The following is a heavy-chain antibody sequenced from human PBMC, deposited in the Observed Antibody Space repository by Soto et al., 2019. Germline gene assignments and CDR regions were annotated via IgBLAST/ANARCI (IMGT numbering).Heavy chain of an antibody. CDR1: GYTFTNFG. V-gene: IGHV1-18*04. D-gene: IGHD1-26*01. CDR3: ARARMFSGAHHDY. J-gene: IGHJ4*02. Sequence: QVHLVQSGAVVENPGASVKVSCKASGYTFTNFGINWVRQAPGQGLEWMGWITPYNGNATYPQKHQDSLTITTDTYTNKTYLELRSLRSDDTAVYFCARARMFSGAHHDYWGQGTRVTVSS. CDR2: ITPYNGNA.